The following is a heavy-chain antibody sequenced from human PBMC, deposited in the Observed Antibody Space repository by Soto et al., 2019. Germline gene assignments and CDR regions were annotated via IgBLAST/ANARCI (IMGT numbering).Heavy chain of an antibody. CDR2: IYYSGST. D-gene: IGHD3-22*01. J-gene: IGHJ4*02. CDR3: ARQSYDSSDYFDY. CDR1: SDSISSSSYY. Sequence: QLQLQESGPGLVKPSETLSLTCTVSSDSISSSSYYWGWIRQPPGKGLEWIGSIYYSGSTYYNPYLKSRVTISVDTSRIHFSLKLISVTAADTAVYYCARQSYDSSDYFDYWGQGTLVTVSS. V-gene: IGHV4-39*01.